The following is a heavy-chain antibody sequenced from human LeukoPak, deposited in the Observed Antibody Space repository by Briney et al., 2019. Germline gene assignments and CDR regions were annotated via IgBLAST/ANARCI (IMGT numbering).Heavy chain of an antibody. CDR2: IIPIFGTA. V-gene: IGHV1-69*05. D-gene: IGHD5-24*01. J-gene: IGHJ5*02. Sequence: SVKVSCKASGGTFSSYAISWVRQAPGQGLEWMGGIIPIFGTANYAQKFQGRVTITRNTSISTAYMELSSLRSEDTAVYYCARGERWLQNHWGQGTLVTVSS. CDR1: GGTFSSYA. CDR3: ARGERWLQNH.